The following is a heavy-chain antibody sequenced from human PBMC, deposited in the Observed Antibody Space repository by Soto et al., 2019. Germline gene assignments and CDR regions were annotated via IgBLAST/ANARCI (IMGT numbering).Heavy chain of an antibody. J-gene: IGHJ1*01. V-gene: IGHV3-30-3*01. Sequence: QVQLVESGGGVVQPGRSLRLSCAASGFTFSSYAMHWVRQAPGKGLEWVAVISYDGSNKYYADSVKGRFTISRDNSKNPRYLQMNSLRAEDTAVYYCARERSIDGYDSRGYPYFQHWGQGTLVTVSS. D-gene: IGHD3-22*01. CDR2: ISYDGSNK. CDR3: ARERSIDGYDSRGYPYFQH. CDR1: GFTFSSYA.